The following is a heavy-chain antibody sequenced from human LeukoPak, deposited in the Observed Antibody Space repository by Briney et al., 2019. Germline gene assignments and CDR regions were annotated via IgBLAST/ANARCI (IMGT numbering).Heavy chain of an antibody. J-gene: IGHJ4*02. Sequence: SETLSLTCAVYGGSFSGYYWNWIRQPPGKGLEWIGEINNSGSTNYNPSLKSRVTISRDTSKNQFSLKLSSVTATDTAVYYCATRKLGNDYWGQGTLVTVSS. V-gene: IGHV4-34*01. D-gene: IGHD7-27*01. CDR3: ATRKLGNDY. CDR2: INNSGST. CDR1: GGSFSGYY.